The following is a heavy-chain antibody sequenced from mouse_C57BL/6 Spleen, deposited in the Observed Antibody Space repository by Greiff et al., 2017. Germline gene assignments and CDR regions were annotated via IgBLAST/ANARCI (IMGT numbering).Heavy chain of an antibody. CDR2: IDPENGDT. CDR3: TTGGSGYQYYFDY. D-gene: IGHD3-2*02. V-gene: IGHV14-4*01. CDR1: GFNIKDDY. Sequence: EVQLQESGAELVRPGASVKLSCTASGFNIKDDYMHWVKQRPEQGLEWIGWIDPENGDTESASKFQGTATITADTSSNTAYLQLSSLTSEDTAVYYCTTGGSGYQYYFDYWGQGTLSQSPQ. J-gene: IGHJ2*01.